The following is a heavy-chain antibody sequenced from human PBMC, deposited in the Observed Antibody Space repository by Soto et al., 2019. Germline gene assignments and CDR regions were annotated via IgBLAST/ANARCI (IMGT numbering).Heavy chain of an antibody. V-gene: IGHV4-59*01. J-gene: IGHJ4*02. CDR2: IYYSGST. CDR3: AIDREAVALDY. D-gene: IGHD6-19*01. CDR1: GGSISSYY. Sequence: SETLSLTCTVSGGSISSYYWSWIRQPPGKGLEWIGYIYYSGSTNYNPSLKSRVTISVDTSKNQFSLKLSSVTAADTAVYYCAIDREAVALDYWGQGTLVTVSS.